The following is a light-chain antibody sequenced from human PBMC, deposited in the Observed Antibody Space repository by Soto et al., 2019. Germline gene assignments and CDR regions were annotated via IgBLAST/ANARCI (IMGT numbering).Light chain of an antibody. J-gene: IGLJ1*01. CDR1: SSDVGGYNY. V-gene: IGLV2-14*01. CDR2: EVS. CDR3: SSYTTTSTYV. Sequence: QSVLTQPASVSGSPGQAITISCTGTSSDVGGYNYVSWYQEHPGKAPKLMIYEVSNRPSGVSNRFSGSTSGNTASLTISGLQPEDEADYYCSSYTTTSTYVFGTGTKVTVL.